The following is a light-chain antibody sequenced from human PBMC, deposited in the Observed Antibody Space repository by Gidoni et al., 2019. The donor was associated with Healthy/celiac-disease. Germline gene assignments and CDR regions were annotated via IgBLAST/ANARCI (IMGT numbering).Light chain of an antibody. Sequence: SYELTQDPAVSVALGQTVRITCQGDSLRSYYASWYQQKPGQAPVLVIYGKNNRPSGIPDRFSGSSSGNTASLTITGAQAEDEADYYCNSRDSSGNLWVFGTGTKVTVL. CDR1: SLRSYY. CDR2: GKN. V-gene: IGLV3-19*01. J-gene: IGLJ1*01. CDR3: NSRDSSGNLWV.